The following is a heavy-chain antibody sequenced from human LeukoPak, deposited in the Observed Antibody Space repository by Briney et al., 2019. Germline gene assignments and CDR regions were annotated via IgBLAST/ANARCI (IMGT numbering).Heavy chain of an antibody. J-gene: IGHJ4*02. CDR3: AKDSTGADYYFDS. CDR2: ISYGGSNK. D-gene: IGHD1-26*01. V-gene: IGHV3-30*18. CDR1: GFSFSDYG. Sequence: GGSLRLSCAASGFSFSDYGMHWVRQAPGKRLEWVAIISYGGSNKYYADSVKGRFTISRDNSKNTLYLQMNSLKPEDTAVYFCAKDSTGADYYFDSWGQGTLVTVSS.